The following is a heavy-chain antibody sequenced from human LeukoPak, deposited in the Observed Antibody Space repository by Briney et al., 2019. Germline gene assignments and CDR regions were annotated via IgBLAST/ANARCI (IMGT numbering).Heavy chain of an antibody. D-gene: IGHD3-3*01. CDR2: INHSGST. Sequence: PSETLSLTCAVYGGSFSGYFWSWIRQPPGKGLEWIGEINHSGSTNYNPYLKSRVTISVDTSKNQFSLKLSSVTAADTAVYYCARGTRYYDFWSGPWAGYYFDYWGQGTLVTVSS. CDR1: GGSFSGYF. V-gene: IGHV4-34*01. J-gene: IGHJ4*02. CDR3: ARGTRYYDFWSGPWAGYYFDY.